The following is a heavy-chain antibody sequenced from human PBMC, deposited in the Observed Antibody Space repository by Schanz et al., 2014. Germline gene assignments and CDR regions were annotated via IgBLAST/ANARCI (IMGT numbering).Heavy chain of an antibody. D-gene: IGHD3-9*01. J-gene: IGHJ3*02. Sequence: QVQLQETGPGLVKPSETLSLTCTVSGGSMSSYYWTWIRQPPGKGLEWIGYIYYSGSTNYNPSLRSRVPITVDPPKNHFPRKLTSVTAADTAVYYCARQILIGAFDIWGQGTMVTVSS. V-gene: IGHV4-59*08. CDR2: IYYSGST. CDR1: GGSMSSYY. CDR3: ARQILIGAFDI.